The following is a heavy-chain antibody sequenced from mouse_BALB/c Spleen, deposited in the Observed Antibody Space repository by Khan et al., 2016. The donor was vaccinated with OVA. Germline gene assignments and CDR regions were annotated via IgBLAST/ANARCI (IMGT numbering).Heavy chain of an antibody. CDR2: ISTYYGDV. CDR3: TKWGGNRFAY. Sequence: VQLQQSGAELVRPGVSVKISCKGSGYTFTDFTMHWVKQSHAKSLEWIGVISTYYGDVTYNQKFKGKATMTVDKSSSTAYMELARLTAEDSAIYFCTKWGGNRFAYWGQGTLVTVSA. D-gene: IGHD1-3*01. J-gene: IGHJ3*01. CDR1: GYTFTDFT. V-gene: IGHV1S137*01.